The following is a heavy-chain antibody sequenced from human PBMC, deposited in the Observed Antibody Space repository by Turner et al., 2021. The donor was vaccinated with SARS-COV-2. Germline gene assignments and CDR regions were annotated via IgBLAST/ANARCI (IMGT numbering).Heavy chain of an antibody. J-gene: IGHJ4*02. Sequence: EVQLVESGGHLFQPGGSLRLTCVACGITFDDYGFHWVPLTPRKGLECVAGITWNSGIKAYADSVKGRFTISRDDSKNSVFLEMKSLRVEDTALYYCAKAYSSSWSGYMDFWGLGTQVTVSS. CDR2: ITWNSGIK. CDR3: AKAYSSSWSGYMDF. V-gene: IGHV3-9*01. CDR1: GITFDDYG. D-gene: IGHD6-13*01.